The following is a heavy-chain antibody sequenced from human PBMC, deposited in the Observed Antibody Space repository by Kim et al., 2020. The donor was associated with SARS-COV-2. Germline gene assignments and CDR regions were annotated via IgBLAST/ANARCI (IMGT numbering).Heavy chain of an antibody. J-gene: IGHJ6*02. CDR2: TA. CDR3: ARDGYGMDV. Sequence: TANDAQKFQSRVTITADESTSTACMELSRLRSEDTAVYYCARDGYGMDVWGQGTTVTVSS. V-gene: IGHV1-69*01.